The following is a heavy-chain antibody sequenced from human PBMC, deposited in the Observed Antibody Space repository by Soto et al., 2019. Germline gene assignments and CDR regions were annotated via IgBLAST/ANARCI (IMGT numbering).Heavy chain of an antibody. CDR3: ARHSPCNFRYFACRGTPDY. D-gene: IGHD3-9*01. Sequence: VSLKISCKGSGYSFTSYWIGWVRQMPGKGLEWMGRIDPSASYTNYSPSFQGHVTISAAKSISTAYLQWSSLKASDTAMYYCARHSPCNFRYFACRGTPDYWGQGTLVTVSS. CDR1: GYSFTSYW. CDR2: IDPSASYT. V-gene: IGHV5-10-1*01. J-gene: IGHJ4*02.